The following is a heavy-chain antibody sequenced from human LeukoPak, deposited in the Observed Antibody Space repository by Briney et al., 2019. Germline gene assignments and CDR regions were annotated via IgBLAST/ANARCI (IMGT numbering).Heavy chain of an antibody. V-gene: IGHV4-59*01. CDR1: GGSISSYY. CDR3: ASGAYSFYYMDV. J-gene: IGHJ6*03. D-gene: IGHD5-18*01. Sequence: KPSETLSLTCTVSGGSISSYYWSWLRQPPGKGLEWIGYIYYSGSTNYNPSLKSRITISVDTSKNQFSLKLTSVTAADTAVYYCASGAYSFYYMDVWGKGTTVTISS. CDR2: IYYSGST.